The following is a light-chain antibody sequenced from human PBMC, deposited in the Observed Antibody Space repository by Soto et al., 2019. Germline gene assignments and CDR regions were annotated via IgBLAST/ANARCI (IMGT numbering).Light chain of an antibody. CDR2: GAS. J-gene: IGKJ1*01. Sequence: EIVLTQSPGNLSLPAGERATLSCRSSQSVSSSYLAWCKLKPGQAPRLLVYGASIRATGIPARFSGSGSGTEYSLTIRSLKSEEFGVDFCQQYDQRWTCRQGTKVDIK. CDR1: QSVSSSY. V-gene: IGKV3-20*01. CDR3: QQYDQRWT.